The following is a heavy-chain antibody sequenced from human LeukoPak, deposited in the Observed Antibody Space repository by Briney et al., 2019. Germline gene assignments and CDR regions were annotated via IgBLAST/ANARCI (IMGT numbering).Heavy chain of an antibody. Sequence: GGSLRLSCTASGFTFGDNALSWFRQAPGKGLEWVGFIRSKAYGGTTDYAASVKGRFTISRDDSKNTAYLQLDSLKTEDTAVYYCARDLAWGAAALVRDDYWGQGTLATVSS. D-gene: IGHD2-2*01. V-gene: IGHV3-49*03. CDR2: IRSKAYGGTT. CDR1: GFTFGDNA. J-gene: IGHJ4*02. CDR3: ARDLAWGAAALVRDDY.